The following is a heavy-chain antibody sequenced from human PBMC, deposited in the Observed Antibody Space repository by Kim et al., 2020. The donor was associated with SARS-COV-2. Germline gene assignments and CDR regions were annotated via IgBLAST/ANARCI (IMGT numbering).Heavy chain of an antibody. V-gene: IGHV3-30*01. Sequence: DGRNEYYGESVKGRFTISRDNSKNMLYVQMNSLRTEDTAVYYCAGQFDYWGQGILVTVSS. CDR3: AGQFDY. J-gene: IGHJ4*02. CDR2: DGRNE.